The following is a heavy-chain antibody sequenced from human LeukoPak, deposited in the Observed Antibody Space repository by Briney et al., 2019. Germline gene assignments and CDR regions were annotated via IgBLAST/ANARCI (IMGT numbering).Heavy chain of an antibody. CDR1: GFTFSNAW. CDR3: ATNWANVFELSHFHY. D-gene: IGHD3/OR15-3a*01. J-gene: IGHJ4*02. Sequence: GGSLRLSCAASGFTFSNAWMNWVRQAPGKGLEWVSILYSGGSTYYADSVKGRFTISRDNSKNTLYLQMNSLRAEDTAVYYCATNWANVFELSHFHYWGQGTLVTVSS. V-gene: IGHV3-66*01. CDR2: LYSGGST.